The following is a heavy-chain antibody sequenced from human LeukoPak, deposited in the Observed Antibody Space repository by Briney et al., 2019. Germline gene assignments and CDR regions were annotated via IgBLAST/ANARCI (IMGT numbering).Heavy chain of an antibody. D-gene: IGHD1-1*01. CDR1: GGSISSGGYD. CDR3: ARDTRDAFDI. Sequence: SETLSLTCTVSGGSISSGGYDWSWIRQPPGKGLEWIGYIYHSGSTYYNPSLKSRVTISVDRSKNQFSLKLSSVTAADTAVYYCARDTRDAFDIWGQGTMVTVSS. V-gene: IGHV4-30-2*01. CDR2: IYHSGST. J-gene: IGHJ3*02.